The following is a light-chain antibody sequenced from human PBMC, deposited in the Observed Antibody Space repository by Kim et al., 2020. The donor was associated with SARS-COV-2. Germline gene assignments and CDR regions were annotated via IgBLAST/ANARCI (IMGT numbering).Light chain of an antibody. V-gene: IGKV3-11*01. CDR1: QSVSSY. CDR2: DAS. CDR3: QQRSNWPPLFT. J-gene: IGKJ3*01. Sequence: PGERATLPCRASQSVSSYLACYQQKPGHAPRLLIYDASNRATGIPARFSGSGSGTDFTLTISSLEPEDFAVYYCQQRSNWPPLFTFGPGTKVDIK.